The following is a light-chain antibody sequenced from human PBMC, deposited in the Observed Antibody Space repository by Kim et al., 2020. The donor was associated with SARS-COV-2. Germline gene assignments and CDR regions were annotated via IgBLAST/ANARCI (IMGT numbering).Light chain of an antibody. CDR2: YDT. V-gene: IGLV3-21*04. CDR3: QVWDSSSDQGV. CDR1: NIGSKS. Sequence: APGKTARITCGGNNIGSKSVHWYQQKPGQAPVLVIYYDTDRPSGIPERFSGSNSGNTATLTISRVEAGDEADYYCQVWDSSSDQGVFGTGTKVNVL. J-gene: IGLJ1*01.